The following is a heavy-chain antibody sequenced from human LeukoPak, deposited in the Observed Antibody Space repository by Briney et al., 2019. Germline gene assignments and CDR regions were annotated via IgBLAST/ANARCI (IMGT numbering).Heavy chain of an antibody. D-gene: IGHD1-1*01. CDR2: IYPGDSDT. CDR1: GYSFTSYW. Sequence: GASLQISCKGSGYSFTSYWIGWVRQVPGKGLEWMGIIYPGDSDTRYSPSFQGQVTISADKSISTAYLQWSSLKASDTAMYYCARRAVTTFDYWGQGTLVTVSS. V-gene: IGHV5-51*01. CDR3: ARRAVTTFDY. J-gene: IGHJ4*02.